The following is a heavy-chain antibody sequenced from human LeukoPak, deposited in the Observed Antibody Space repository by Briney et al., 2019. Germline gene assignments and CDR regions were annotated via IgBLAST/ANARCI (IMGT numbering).Heavy chain of an antibody. D-gene: IGHD3-22*01. Sequence: PSETLSLTCTVSGYSISSGYYWGWIRQPPGKGLEWIGYIYYSGSTHYNPSLKSRVTISVDTSKNQFSLKLRSVTAADTAVYYCARSSESYDSSGYYSYYFDYWGQGTLVTVSS. CDR3: ARSSESYDSSGYYSYYFDY. V-gene: IGHV4-61*01. CDR1: GYSISSGYY. CDR2: IYYSGST. J-gene: IGHJ4*02.